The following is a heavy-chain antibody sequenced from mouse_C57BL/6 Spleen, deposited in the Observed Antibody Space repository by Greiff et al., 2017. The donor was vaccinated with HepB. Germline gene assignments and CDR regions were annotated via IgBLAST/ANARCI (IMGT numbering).Heavy chain of an antibody. Sequence: QVQLQQPGAELVRPGSSVKLSCKASGYTFTSYWMDWVKQRPGQGLEWIGNIYPSDSETHYNQKFKDKATLTVDKSSSTAYMQLSSLTSEDSAVDYCARGGQLRSWFAYWGQGTLVTVSA. D-gene: IGHD3-2*02. CDR2: IYPSDSET. CDR1: GYTFTSYW. V-gene: IGHV1-61*01. CDR3: ARGGQLRSWFAY. J-gene: IGHJ3*01.